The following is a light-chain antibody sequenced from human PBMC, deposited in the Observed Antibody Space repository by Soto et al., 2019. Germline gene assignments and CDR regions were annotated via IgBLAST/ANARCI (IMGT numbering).Light chain of an antibody. J-gene: IGLJ2*01. V-gene: IGLV2-14*01. Sequence: QSVLTQPASVSGSPGQSITISCTGTSSDVGGYNYVSWYQQHPGKAPKLMIYDVSNRPSGVSNRFSGSKSGNTASLTISGLQAEDEVDYYCSSYTSSSPYVVFGGGTKLTVL. CDR1: SSDVGGYNY. CDR3: SSYTSSSPYVV. CDR2: DVS.